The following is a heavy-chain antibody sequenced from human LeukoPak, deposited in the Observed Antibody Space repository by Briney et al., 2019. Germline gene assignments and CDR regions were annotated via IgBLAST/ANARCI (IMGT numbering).Heavy chain of an antibody. CDR1: GGSFSGYY. Sequence: PSETLSLTCAVYGGSFSGYYWSWIRQPPGKGLEWIGEINHSGSTNYNPSLKSRVTISVDTSKNQFSLKLSSVTAADTAVYYCARLRWLQPYADYWGQGTLVTVSS. D-gene: IGHD5-24*01. CDR2: INHSGST. CDR3: ARLRWLQPYADY. J-gene: IGHJ4*02. V-gene: IGHV4-34*01.